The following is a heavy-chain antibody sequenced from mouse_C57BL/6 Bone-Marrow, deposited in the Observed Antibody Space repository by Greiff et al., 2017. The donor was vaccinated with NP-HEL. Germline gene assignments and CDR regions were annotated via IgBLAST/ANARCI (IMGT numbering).Heavy chain of an antibody. CDR1: GYSITSGYY. V-gene: IGHV3-6*01. CDR2: ISYDGSN. J-gene: IGHJ1*03. D-gene: IGHD1-1*01. Sequence: EVKLMESGPGLVKPSQSLSLTCSVTGYSITSGYYWNWIRQFPGNKLEWMGYISYDGSNNYNPPLKNRISITRDTSKNQFFLKLNSVTTEDTATYYCARLTTVVATDWYFDVWGTGTTVTVSS. CDR3: ARLTTVVATDWYFDV.